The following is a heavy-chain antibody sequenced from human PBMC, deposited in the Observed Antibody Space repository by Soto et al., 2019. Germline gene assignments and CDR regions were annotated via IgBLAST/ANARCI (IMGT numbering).Heavy chain of an antibody. CDR2: IHHSGST. CDR1: GYSISTNYY. D-gene: IGHD5-12*01. J-gene: IGHJ4*02. V-gene: IGHV4-38-2*02. Sequence: SETLSLTCTVYGYSISTNYYWGWIRQPPGKGLEWIGSIHHSGSTYYNPSLKSRVTMLPDASKNQFSLQLTSVTAAATAVYYCARMSVEMATTYYLDYWGQGTLVTVSS. CDR3: ARMSVEMATTYYLDY.